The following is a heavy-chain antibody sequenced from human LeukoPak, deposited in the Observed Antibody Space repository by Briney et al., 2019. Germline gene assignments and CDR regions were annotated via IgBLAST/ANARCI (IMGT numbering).Heavy chain of an antibody. Sequence: ASVKVSCKAPGYTFTSYGISWVRQAPGQGLEWMGWISAYNGNTNYAQKLQGRVTMTTDTSTSTAYMELRSLRSDDTAVYYCARGGGRGSLLWFGELSYGMDVWGQGTTVTVSS. CDR2: ISAYNGNT. D-gene: IGHD3-10*01. CDR3: ARGGGRGSLLWFGELSYGMDV. J-gene: IGHJ6*02. V-gene: IGHV1-18*01. CDR1: GYTFTSYG.